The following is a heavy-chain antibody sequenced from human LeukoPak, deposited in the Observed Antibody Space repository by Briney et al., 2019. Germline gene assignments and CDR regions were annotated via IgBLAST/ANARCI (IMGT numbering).Heavy chain of an antibody. D-gene: IGHD1-26*01. Sequence: SGGSLRRSCATSGFTFTSYGFHWVRQAPNKGLEWVAVIWFDGSRQYYIDTVRGRFTVSRDNSKNTIYLQMNSLRVEDTAIYYCARAGASSEIDYWGQGTLVTVSS. J-gene: IGHJ4*02. V-gene: IGHV3-33*01. CDR1: GFTFTSYG. CDR2: IWFDGSRQ. CDR3: ARAGASSEIDY.